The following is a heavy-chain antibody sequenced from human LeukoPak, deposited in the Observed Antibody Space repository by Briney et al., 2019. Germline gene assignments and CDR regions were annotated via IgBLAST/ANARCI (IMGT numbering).Heavy chain of an antibody. CDR2: INPSGGST. CDR1: GYTFTSYY. J-gene: IGHJ3*02. V-gene: IGHV1-46*01. D-gene: IGHD2-15*01. Sequence: ASVKVSCKASGYTFTSYYMHWVRQAPGQGLEWMGIINPSGGSTSYTQKFQGRVTMTRDTSTSTVYMELSSLRSEDTAVYYCASGYCSGGSCYSIAFDIWGQGTMVTVSS. CDR3: ASGYCSGGSCYSIAFDI.